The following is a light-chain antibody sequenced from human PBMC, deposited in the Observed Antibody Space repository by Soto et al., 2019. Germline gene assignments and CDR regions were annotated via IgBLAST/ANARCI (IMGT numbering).Light chain of an antibody. V-gene: IGKV3-11*01. J-gene: IGKJ1*01. CDR2: DAS. CDR1: QSVSSY. CDR3: QQRSNWPRT. Sequence: IVLTQSPATLSLSPGERATLSCRASQSVSSYLAWYQQKPGQAPRLLIYDASNRATGIPARFSGSGSGTDFTLTISSLEPEDVAVYYCQQRSNWPRTLGQGTKVDIK.